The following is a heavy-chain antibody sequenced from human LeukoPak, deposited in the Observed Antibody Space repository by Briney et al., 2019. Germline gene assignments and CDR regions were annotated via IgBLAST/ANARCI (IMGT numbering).Heavy chain of an antibody. D-gene: IGHD5-12*01. CDR2: IYSDGNT. CDR3: ARGMVATGS. Sequence: GGSLRLSCAASGFTFSSYGMHWVRQAPGKGLEWVSIIYSDGNTYYADSVKGRFTISRDNSENTVDLQMNSLRVEDTAVYYCARGMVATGSWGQGTLVTVSS. V-gene: IGHV3-NL1*01. CDR1: GFTFSSYG. J-gene: IGHJ5*02.